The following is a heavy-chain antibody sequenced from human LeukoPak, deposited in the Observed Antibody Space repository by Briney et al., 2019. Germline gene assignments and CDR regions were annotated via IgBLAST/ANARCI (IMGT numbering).Heavy chain of an antibody. J-gene: IGHJ3*02. CDR3: ARVASYAFDI. V-gene: IGHV3-11*04. Sequence: GGSLRLSCAASGFTFSDSCMTWVRQAPGKGVEWVAYISGSGHDINYSESAKGRFTISRDNAKNSLYLQMNSLRAEDTAMYYCARVASYAFDIWGQGTMVTVSS. CDR1: GFTFSDSC. D-gene: IGHD6-6*01. CDR2: ISGSGHDI.